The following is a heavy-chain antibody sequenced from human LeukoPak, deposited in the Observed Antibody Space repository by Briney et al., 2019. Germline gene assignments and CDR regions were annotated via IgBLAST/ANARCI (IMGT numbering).Heavy chain of an antibody. D-gene: IGHD1-26*01. Sequence: GGSLRLSCAASGFTFSSYGMHWVRQAPGKGLEWVAFIRYDGSNKYYADSVKGRFTISRDNSKNTPYLQMNSLRAEDTAVYYCAKDGGGSYLRYWGQGTLVTVSS. CDR3: AKDGGGSYLRY. CDR2: IRYDGSNK. V-gene: IGHV3-30*02. J-gene: IGHJ4*02. CDR1: GFTFSSYG.